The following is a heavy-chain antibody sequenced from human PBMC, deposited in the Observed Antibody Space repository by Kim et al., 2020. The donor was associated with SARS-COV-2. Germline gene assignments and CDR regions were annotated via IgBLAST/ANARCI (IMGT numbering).Heavy chain of an antibody. CDR3: ARSHGEYSGYEPPYCHFDL. J-gene: IGHJ2*01. Sequence: GGSLRLSCAASGFTVSSNYMSWVRQAPGKGLDWVSIIYSGGSTYYADSVKGRFTISRDNSKNTLYLQMNSLRAEDTTVYYCARSHGEYSGYEPPYCHFDLWGRGTLVTVSS. D-gene: IGHD5-12*01. CDR2: IYSGGST. V-gene: IGHV3-53*01. CDR1: GFTVSSNY.